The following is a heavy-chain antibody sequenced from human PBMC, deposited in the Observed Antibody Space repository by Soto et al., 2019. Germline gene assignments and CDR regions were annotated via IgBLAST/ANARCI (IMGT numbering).Heavy chain of an antibody. CDR1: GYTFTTYG. V-gene: IGHV1-18*01. CDR3: ARVPDY. J-gene: IGHJ4*02. Sequence: ASVKVSCKASGYTFTTYGITWVRQAPGQGLEWMGWISADNDNTNYAQKFQGRVTMTADTSTDTAYMELSSLRSEDTAVYYCARVPDYWGQGTLVTVSS. CDR2: ISADNDNT.